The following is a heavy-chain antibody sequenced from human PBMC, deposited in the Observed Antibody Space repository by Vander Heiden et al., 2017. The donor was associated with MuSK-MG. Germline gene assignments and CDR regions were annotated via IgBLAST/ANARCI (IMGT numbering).Heavy chain of an antibody. V-gene: IGHV3-33*01. Sequence: QVQLVESGGGVVQPGRSLRLSCEASGFTFSSYGMHWVRQAPGKGLEWVAIIWNDGSNKYYSDSVKGRFTISRDNSKNTLYLQMNSLRAEDTAVYYCARHVGTASPYDFWGQGTLVTVSS. CDR2: IWNDGSNK. J-gene: IGHJ4*02. CDR3: ARHVGTASPYDF. CDR1: GFTFSSYG. D-gene: IGHD1-1*01.